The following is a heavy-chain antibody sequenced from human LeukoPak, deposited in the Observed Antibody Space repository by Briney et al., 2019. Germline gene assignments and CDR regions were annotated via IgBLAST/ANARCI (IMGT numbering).Heavy chain of an antibody. CDR2: IYYSGNT. V-gene: IGHV4-59*05. Sequence: SETLSLTCTISGGSISTYHWSWIRQPPGKGLQWIGSIYYSGNTFYNPSLKSRVTISVDTSKNQFSLKLSSVTAADTAVFYCASIRLGSWPEYFQHWGQGTLVTVSS. D-gene: IGHD6-13*01. CDR3: ASIRLGSWPEYFQH. J-gene: IGHJ1*01. CDR1: GGSISTYH.